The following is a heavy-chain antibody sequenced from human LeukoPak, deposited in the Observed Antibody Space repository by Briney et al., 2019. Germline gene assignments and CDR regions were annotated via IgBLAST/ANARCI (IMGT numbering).Heavy chain of an antibody. CDR1: GGTFSSYA. V-gene: IGHV1-69*13. Sequence: SVKVSCKASGGTFSSYAISWVRQAPGQGLEWMGGIIPIFGTANYAQKFQGRVTITADESTSTAYMELSSLRSEDTAVYYCARNPAYGSGSYLDYWGQGTLVTVSS. CDR2: IIPIFGTA. J-gene: IGHJ4*02. D-gene: IGHD3-10*01. CDR3: ARNPAYGSGSYLDY.